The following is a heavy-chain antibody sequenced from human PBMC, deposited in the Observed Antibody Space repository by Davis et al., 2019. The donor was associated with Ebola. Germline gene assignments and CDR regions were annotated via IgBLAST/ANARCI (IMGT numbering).Heavy chain of an antibody. D-gene: IGHD1-26*01. Sequence: SVKVSCKASGGTFSSYAISWVRQAPGQGLEWMGGIIPIFGTANYAQKFQGRVAITADKSTSTAYMELSSLRSEDTAVYYCARDTALPYSGSHQFDYWGQGTLVTVSS. CDR1: GGTFSSYA. V-gene: IGHV1-69*06. CDR3: ARDTALPYSGSHQFDY. J-gene: IGHJ4*02. CDR2: IIPIFGTA.